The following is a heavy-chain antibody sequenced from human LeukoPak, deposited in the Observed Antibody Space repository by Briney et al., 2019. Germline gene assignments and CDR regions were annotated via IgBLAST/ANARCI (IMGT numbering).Heavy chain of an antibody. J-gene: IGHJ2*01. Sequence: SETLSLTCGVSGDSISSDGHSWSWIRQPPGKGLEWVGYIYHSGAAYHNPSLKSRLALSVDTSNNQFSLRLRSVTAADTAVYYCARVYYSNSYDYWYFDLWGRGTLVTVSS. CDR1: GDSISSDGHS. D-gene: IGHD6-13*01. CDR3: ARVYYSNSYDYWYFDL. V-gene: IGHV4-30-4*07. CDR2: IYHSGAA.